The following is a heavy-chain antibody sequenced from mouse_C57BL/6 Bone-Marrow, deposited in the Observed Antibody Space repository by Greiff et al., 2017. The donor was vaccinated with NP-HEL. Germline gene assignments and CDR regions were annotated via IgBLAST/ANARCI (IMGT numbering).Heavy chain of an antibody. Sequence: QVQLQQSGAELARPGASVKLSCKASGYTFTSYGISWVKQRTGQGLEWIGEIYPRSGNTYYIEKFKGKATLTADKSSSTAYMELRSLTSEDSAVYFCARNGAAYWGQGTLVTVSA. V-gene: IGHV1-81*01. CDR3: ARNGAAY. CDR2: IYPRSGNT. CDR1: GYTFTSYG. J-gene: IGHJ3*01.